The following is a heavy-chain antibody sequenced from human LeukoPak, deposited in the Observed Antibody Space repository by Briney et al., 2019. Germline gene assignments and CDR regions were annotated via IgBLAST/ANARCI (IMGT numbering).Heavy chain of an antibody. CDR3: AKDVRGDIVVVPAAIEA. CDR1: GFTFSSYA. CDR2: ISGSGGST. J-gene: IGHJ5*02. D-gene: IGHD2-2*02. V-gene: IGHV3-23*01. Sequence: GGSLRLSCAASGFTFSSYAMSWVRQTPGKGLEWVSAISGSGGSTYYADSVKGRFTISRDNSKNTLYLQMNSLRAEDTAVYYCAKDVRGDIVVVPAAIEAWGQGTLVTVSS.